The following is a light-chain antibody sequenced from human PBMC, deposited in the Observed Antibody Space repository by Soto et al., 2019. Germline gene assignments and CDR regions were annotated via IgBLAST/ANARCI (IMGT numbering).Light chain of an antibody. Sequence: EIVLTQSPGTLSLSPGERATLSCRASQSVSSSFLAWYQQKPGQAPRRLIYGASSKATGIPDRFSGSGSGTDFTLTISGLEPEDFAVYYCQQYGSSPWTFGQGTKVEIK. CDR3: QQYGSSPWT. CDR2: GAS. CDR1: QSVSSSF. J-gene: IGKJ1*01. V-gene: IGKV3-20*01.